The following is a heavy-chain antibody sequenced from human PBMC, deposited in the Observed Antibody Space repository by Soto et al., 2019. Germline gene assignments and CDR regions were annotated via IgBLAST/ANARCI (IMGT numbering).Heavy chain of an antibody. J-gene: IGHJ6*03. Sequence: GGSLRLSCVASGFTFSEHSMIWVRQATGKGLEWLSYVGRTIGVMSYAESVKGRFTISRDNAESSLYLQMNSLRAEDTAVYYYVRVSCCGLDHLYYMDVRGRGTTVTVSS. V-gene: IGHV3-48*01. D-gene: IGHD2-15*01. CDR2: VGRTIGVM. CDR3: VRVSCCGLDHLYYMDV. CDR1: GFTFSEHS.